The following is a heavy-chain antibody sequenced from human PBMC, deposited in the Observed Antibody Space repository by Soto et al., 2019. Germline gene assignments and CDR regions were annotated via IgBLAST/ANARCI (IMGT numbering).Heavy chain of an antibody. J-gene: IGHJ4*02. V-gene: IGHV4-30-4*01. CDR3: ASETRAGNLD. D-gene: IGHD3-10*01. CDR1: GGSISSGDYY. Sequence: LSLTCTVTGGSISSGDYYWSGIRQPPGSGLEWIGYIYYSGITYYNPSLKSRVTISVDTSKNQFSLNMSSVTAADTAVYYCASETRAGNLDWGQGTIVTVTS. CDR2: IYYSGIT.